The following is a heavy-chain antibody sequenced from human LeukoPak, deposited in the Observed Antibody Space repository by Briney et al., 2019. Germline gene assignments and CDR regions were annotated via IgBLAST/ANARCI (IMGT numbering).Heavy chain of an antibody. J-gene: IGHJ4*02. CDR3: ARDIAVAIQIDY. CDR2: INPNSGGT. Sequence: ASVKVSCKASGYTFTGYYMHWVRQAPGQGLEWMGWINPNSGGTNYAQKFQGRVTMTRDTSISTAYMELSRLRSDDTAVYYCARDIAVAIQIDYWGQGTLVTVSS. CDR1: GYTFTGYY. V-gene: IGHV1-2*02. D-gene: IGHD6-19*01.